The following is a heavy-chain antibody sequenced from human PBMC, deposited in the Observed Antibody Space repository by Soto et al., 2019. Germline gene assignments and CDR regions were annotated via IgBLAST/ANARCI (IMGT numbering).Heavy chain of an antibody. CDR1: GGSFSGYY. Sequence: SETLYLPCACYGGSFSGYYWGWIRQPPGKGLEGIGEIDHSGSTNCNPSLKSRVTISVDTSKNKFSLKLSSVNAADTAVYYCARSPLQFMVRGRGVCYGMDVWGQGTTVTVSS. J-gene: IGHJ6*02. V-gene: IGHV4-34*01. CDR2: IDHSGST. D-gene: IGHD3-10*01. CDR3: ARSPLQFMVRGRGVCYGMDV.